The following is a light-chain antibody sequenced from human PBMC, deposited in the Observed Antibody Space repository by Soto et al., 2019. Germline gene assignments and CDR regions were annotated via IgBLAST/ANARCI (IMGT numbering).Light chain of an antibody. Sequence: DIVMTQSPAPLSLSPGERAALSCRASPSSNSELAWYQQKPGQPPRLLIYGASTRATGVPARFTGSESGSEFTLTISGLQSEDFAVYYCQQGHNSPLTFGQGTRLEI. CDR2: GAS. CDR3: QQGHNSPLT. J-gene: IGKJ2*01. V-gene: IGKV3-15*01. CDR1: PSSNSE.